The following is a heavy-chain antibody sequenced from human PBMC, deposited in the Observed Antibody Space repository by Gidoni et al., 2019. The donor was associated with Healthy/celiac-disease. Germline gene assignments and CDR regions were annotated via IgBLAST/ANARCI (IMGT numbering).Heavy chain of an antibody. CDR3: AHVDTAMVTRGYCTNGVCALRGHDAFDI. J-gene: IGHJ3*02. V-gene: IGHV2-5*01. D-gene: IGHD2-8*01. CDR2: IYWNDDK. Sequence: QITLKESGPTLVKPTQTLTLTCTFSGFSLSTSGVGVGWIRQPPGKALEWLALIYWNDDKRYSPSLKSRLTITKDTSKNQVVLTMTNMDPVDTATYYCAHVDTAMVTRGYCTNGVCALRGHDAFDIWGQGTMVTVSS. CDR1: GFSLSTSGVG.